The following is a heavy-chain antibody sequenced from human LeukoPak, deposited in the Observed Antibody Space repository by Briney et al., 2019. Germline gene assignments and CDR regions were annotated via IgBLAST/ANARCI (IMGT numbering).Heavy chain of an antibody. D-gene: IGHD6-13*01. J-gene: IGHJ4*02. V-gene: IGHV4-34*01. CDR2: INHSGST. CDR3: ARRGSGSSWYFGANYYFDY. Sequence: SETLSLTYAVYGGSFSGYCWSWIRQPPGKGLEWIGEINHSGSTNYNPSLKSRVTISVDTSKNQFSLKLSSVTAADTAVYYCARRGSGSSWYFGANYYFDYWGQGTLVTVSS. CDR1: GGSFSGYC.